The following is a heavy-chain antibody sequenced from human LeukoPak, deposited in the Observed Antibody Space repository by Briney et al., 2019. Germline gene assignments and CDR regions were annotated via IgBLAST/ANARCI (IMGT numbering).Heavy chain of an antibody. CDR3: ARRGYSYGL. J-gene: IGHJ4*02. CDR1: GGSFSGYY. Sequence: PSETLSLTCAVYGGSFSGYYWSWIRQPPGKGLEWIGEINHSGSTSYNPSLKSRVTISVDTSKKQFSLKLSSVTAADTAVYYCARRGYSYGLWGQGTLVTASS. CDR2: INHSGST. V-gene: IGHV4-34*01. D-gene: IGHD5-18*01.